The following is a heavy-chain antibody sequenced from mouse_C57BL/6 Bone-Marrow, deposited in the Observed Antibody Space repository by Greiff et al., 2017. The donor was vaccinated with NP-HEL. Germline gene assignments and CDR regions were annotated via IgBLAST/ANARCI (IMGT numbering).Heavy chain of an antibody. Sequence: EVKLVESGGGLVQSGRSLRLSCATSGFTFSDFYMEWVRQAPGKGLEWIAASRNKANDYTTEYSASVKGRFIVSRDTSQSILYLQMNALRAEDTAIYYCARDYYGAYWGQGTLVTVSA. V-gene: IGHV7-1*01. D-gene: IGHD1-1*01. CDR3: ARDYYGAY. CDR2: SRNKANDYTT. J-gene: IGHJ3*01. CDR1: GFTFSDFY.